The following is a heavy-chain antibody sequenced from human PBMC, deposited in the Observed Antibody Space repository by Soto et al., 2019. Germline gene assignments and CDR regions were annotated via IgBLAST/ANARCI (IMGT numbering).Heavy chain of an antibody. CDR3: ARGERYYYDTSGYFGFDY. J-gene: IGHJ4*02. CDR1: GYTFTNYA. Sequence: QVQLVQSGAEVQKPGASVKVSCKASGYTFTNYAIHWVRQAPGQRLEWMGWINPGNGNTKYSQKFQGRVTITRDTSASTAYMELSSLRSEDTAVYYCARGERYYYDTSGYFGFDYWGQGTLVTVSS. D-gene: IGHD3-22*01. CDR2: INPGNGNT. V-gene: IGHV1-3*01.